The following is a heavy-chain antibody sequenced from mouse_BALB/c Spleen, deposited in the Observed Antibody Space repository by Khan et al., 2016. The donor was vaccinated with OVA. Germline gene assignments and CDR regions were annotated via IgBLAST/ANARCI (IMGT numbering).Heavy chain of an antibody. Sequence: QVQLQESGAELARPGASVKMSCKASGYTFTSYTLHWIKLRPGQGLEWIGYINPSNGYTNYNQKFQDKATLTADKSSTTVYLQLSSLTSDDSAVYYCVRDGADYWNDGWFAYWGQGTLVTVSA. CDR3: VRDGADYWNDGWFAY. D-gene: IGHD2-14*01. J-gene: IGHJ3*01. CDR1: GYTFTSYT. V-gene: IGHV1-4*01. CDR2: INPSNGYT.